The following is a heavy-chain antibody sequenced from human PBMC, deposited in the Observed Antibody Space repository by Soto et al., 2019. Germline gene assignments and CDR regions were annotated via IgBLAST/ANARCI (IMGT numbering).Heavy chain of an antibody. Sequence: SVKVSCKASGDTFSNYAICWVRQAPGQGLEWIGGIIPILGSANYAQKFQGRVTISADGSTNTANLELSSLRSEDTAVYYCARFKVGTTTDYYYGMDVWGQGTTVTVS. CDR2: IIPILGSA. J-gene: IGHJ6*02. V-gene: IGHV1-69*13. CDR3: ARFKVGTTTDYYYGMDV. CDR1: GDTFSNYA. D-gene: IGHD1-26*01.